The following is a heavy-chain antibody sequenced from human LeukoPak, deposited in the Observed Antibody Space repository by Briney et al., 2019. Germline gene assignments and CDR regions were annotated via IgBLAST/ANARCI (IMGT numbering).Heavy chain of an antibody. V-gene: IGHV3-48*01. CDR2: ISSSSSTI. CDR3: ARDVYTDGYYFDY. CDR1: GFTFSSYS. Sequence: GGSLRLSCAASGFTFSSYSMNWVRQAPGKGLEWVSYISSSSSTIYYADSVKGRFTISRDNAKNSLYLQMNSLRAEDTAVYYCARDVYTDGYYFDYWGQGTLVTVSS. J-gene: IGHJ4*02.